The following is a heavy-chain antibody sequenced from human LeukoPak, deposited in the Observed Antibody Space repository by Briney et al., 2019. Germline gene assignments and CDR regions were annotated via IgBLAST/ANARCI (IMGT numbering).Heavy chain of an antibody. CDR1: GFTFSGSA. J-gene: IGHJ4*02. D-gene: IGHD6-13*01. V-gene: IGHV3-73*01. Sequence: QSGGSLRLSCAASGFTFSGSAMHWVRQASGKGLEWVGRIRSKANSYATAYAASVKGRFTISRDDSKNTAYLQMNSLKTEDTAVYYCTTRQQLISSDYWGQGTLVTVSS. CDR2: IRSKANSYAT. CDR3: TTRQQLISSDY.